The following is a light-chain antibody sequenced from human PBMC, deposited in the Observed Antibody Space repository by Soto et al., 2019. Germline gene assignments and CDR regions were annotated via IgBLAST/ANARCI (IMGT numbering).Light chain of an antibody. CDR1: QSLLYSSNNKNY. J-gene: IGKJ2*01. V-gene: IGKV4-1*01. CDR3: QQYYNTRYT. CDR2: WAS. Sequence: DVVLTQSPDSLPVSLGEMATSNCKSSQSLLYSSNNKNYLAWYQQNPGRPPKLLIYWASTRESGVPDRFSGSGSGTDFTLTISGLQAEDVAVYYCQQYYNTRYTFGQGT.